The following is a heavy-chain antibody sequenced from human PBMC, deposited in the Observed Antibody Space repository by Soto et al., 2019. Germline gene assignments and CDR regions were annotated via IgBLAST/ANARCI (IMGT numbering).Heavy chain of an antibody. CDR2: IYYSGST. Sequence: ASETLSLTCTVSGGSISSGDYYWSWIRQPPGKGLEWIGYIYYSGSTYYNPSLKSRVTISVDTSKNQFSLKLSSVTAADTAVYYCARVARWAPDYGSGSYLLNWFDPWGQGTLVTVSS. V-gene: IGHV4-30-4*01. D-gene: IGHD3-10*01. J-gene: IGHJ5*02. CDR3: ARVARWAPDYGSGSYLLNWFDP. CDR1: GGSISSGDYY.